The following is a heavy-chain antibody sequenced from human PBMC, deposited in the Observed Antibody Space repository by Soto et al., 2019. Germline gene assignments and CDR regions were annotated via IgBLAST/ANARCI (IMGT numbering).Heavy chain of an antibody. CDR3: ALHSYSGYDYGRYMDV. D-gene: IGHD5-12*01. CDR1: GFSLSTSGVG. J-gene: IGHJ6*03. CDR2: IYWDDDK. V-gene: IGHV2-5*02. Sequence: SGPTLVNPTQTLTLTCTFSGFSLSTSGVGVGWIRQPPGKALEWLALIYWDDDKRYSPSLKSRLTITKDTSKNQVVLTMTNMDTVDTATYYCALHSYSGYDYGRYMDVWGKGTTVTVSS.